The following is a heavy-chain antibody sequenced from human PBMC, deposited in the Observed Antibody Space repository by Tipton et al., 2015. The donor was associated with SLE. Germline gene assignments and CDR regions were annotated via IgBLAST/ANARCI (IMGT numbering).Heavy chain of an antibody. Sequence: TLSLTCTVSGGSISRSSYYWGWIRQPPGKGLEWIGNMYYSGSTYYNPSHKSRVTISLETSKNQFSLKLSSVTAADTAVYYCARGLKNSNYYYYYYMDVWGKGTTVTVSS. D-gene: IGHD2/OR15-2a*01. V-gene: IGHV4-39*07. CDR2: MYYSGST. CDR1: GGSISRSSYY. CDR3: ARGLKNSNYYYYYYMDV. J-gene: IGHJ6*03.